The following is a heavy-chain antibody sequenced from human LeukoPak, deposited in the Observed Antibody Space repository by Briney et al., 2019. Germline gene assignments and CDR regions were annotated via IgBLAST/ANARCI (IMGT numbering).Heavy chain of an antibody. D-gene: IGHD4-23*01. CDR1: GFTFSSYW. CDR3: VLGGKQLARYITPKYYFDY. J-gene: IGHJ4*02. Sequence: GGSLRLSCAASGFTFSSYWMHWVRQAPGKGLVWVSRINSDGSSTTYADSVKGRFTVSRDNAKNTLYLQMNSLRAEDTAVYYCVLGGKQLARYITPKYYFDYWGQGTLVTVSS. CDR2: INSDGSST. V-gene: IGHV3-74*01.